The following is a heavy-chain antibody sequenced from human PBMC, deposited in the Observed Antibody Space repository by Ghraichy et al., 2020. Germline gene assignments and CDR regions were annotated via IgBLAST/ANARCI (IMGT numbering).Heavy chain of an antibody. CDR3: ARGYTPYGDYDGLDV. D-gene: IGHD4-17*01. Sequence: GGSLRLSCAASRFPFGASAMHWVRQAPGKSLEWVAVISYDGNDKHYADSVKGRFTISRDNSKSTLFLQMNSLRAEDTAVYYCARGYTPYGDYDGLDVWGQGTTVTVSS. J-gene: IGHJ6*02. CDR1: RFPFGASA. V-gene: IGHV3-30*04. CDR2: ISYDGNDK.